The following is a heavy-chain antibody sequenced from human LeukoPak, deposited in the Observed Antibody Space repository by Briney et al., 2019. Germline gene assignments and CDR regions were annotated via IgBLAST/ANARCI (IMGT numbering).Heavy chain of an antibody. CDR3: AYSGYDEMSFDY. Sequence: HPGGSLRLSCAGSGFMFSSFSMSWVRHVPGKGLEWVSTISAGGTTYYADSVKGRFTISRDNSKNTLFLQMNSLRAEDTAVYYCAYSGYDEMSFDYWGQGTLVTVSS. D-gene: IGHD5-12*01. CDR2: ISAGGTT. CDR1: GFMFSSFS. J-gene: IGHJ4*02. V-gene: IGHV3-23*01.